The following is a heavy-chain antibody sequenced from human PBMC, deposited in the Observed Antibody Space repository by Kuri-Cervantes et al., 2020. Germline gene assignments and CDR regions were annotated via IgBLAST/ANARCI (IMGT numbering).Heavy chain of an antibody. V-gene: IGHV3-30*18. CDR1: ELTFSTYG. D-gene: IGHD2-15*01. Sequence: GGSLRLSCAVSELTFSTYGMHWVRQVPGKGLEWVALISNDGGNKYYADSVKGRFTISRDNSKNTLYLQMNSLRADDTAVYYCAKFLQRPARYCSGGSCYTPYEYFQHWGQGTLVTVSS. CDR3: AKFLQRPARYCSGGSCYTPYEYFQH. J-gene: IGHJ1*01. CDR2: ISNDGGNK.